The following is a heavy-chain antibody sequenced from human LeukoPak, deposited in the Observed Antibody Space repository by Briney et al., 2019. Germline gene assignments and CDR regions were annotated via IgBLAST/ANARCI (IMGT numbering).Heavy chain of an antibody. CDR3: ARAPGY. CDR2: IYHSGST. Sequence: SETLSLPCTVSGYSISSGYYWGLIRPPPGKGLEWVGNIYHSGSTYYNPSLKSRVTISVDTSKNQFSLKLSSVTAADTAVYYCARAPGYWGQGTLVTVSS. J-gene: IGHJ4*02. V-gene: IGHV4-38-2*02. CDR1: GYSISSGYY.